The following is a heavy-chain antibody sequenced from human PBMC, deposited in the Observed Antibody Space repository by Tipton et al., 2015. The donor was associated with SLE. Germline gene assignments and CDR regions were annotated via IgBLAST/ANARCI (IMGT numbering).Heavy chain of an antibody. Sequence: TLSLTCTVSGGSISSYYWSWIRQPAGKGLEWIGRIYTSGSTNYNPSLKSRVTMSVDTSKNRFSLKLSSVTAADTAVYFCARVWLNNAFDIWGQGTRVTVSS. CDR2: IYTSGST. CDR3: ARVWLNNAFDI. J-gene: IGHJ3*02. D-gene: IGHD2/OR15-2a*01. CDR1: GGSISSYY. V-gene: IGHV4-4*07.